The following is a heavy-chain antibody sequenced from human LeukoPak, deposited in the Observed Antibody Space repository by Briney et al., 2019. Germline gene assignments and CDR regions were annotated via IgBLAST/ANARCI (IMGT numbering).Heavy chain of an antibody. J-gene: IGHJ6*03. CDR1: GGSISSGGYY. V-gene: IGHV4-31*03. CDR2: IYYSGST. Sequence: SQTLSLTCTVSGGSISSGGYYWSWIRQHPGKGLEWIGYIYYSGSTYYNPSLKSRVTISVDTSKNQFSLKLSSVTAADTAVYYCARDRLRTVVVVPGTDYYYYYYMDVWGKGTTVTVSS. D-gene: IGHD2-15*01. CDR3: ARDRLRTVVVVPGTDYYYYYYMDV.